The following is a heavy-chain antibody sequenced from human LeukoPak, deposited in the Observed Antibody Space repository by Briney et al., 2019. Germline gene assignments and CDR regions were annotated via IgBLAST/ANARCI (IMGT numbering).Heavy chain of an antibody. CDR1: GFTFSSYA. J-gene: IGHJ4*02. Sequence: GGSLRLSCAASGFTFSSYAMSWVRQAPGKGLEWVSSISGSGGSTYYADSVKGRFTISRDNSKNTLLLQMNSLRAEDTAVYYCAKAPYSNDYYFDYWGQGTLVTVSS. CDR2: ISGSGGST. V-gene: IGHV3-23*01. D-gene: IGHD4-11*01. CDR3: AKAPYSNDYYFDY.